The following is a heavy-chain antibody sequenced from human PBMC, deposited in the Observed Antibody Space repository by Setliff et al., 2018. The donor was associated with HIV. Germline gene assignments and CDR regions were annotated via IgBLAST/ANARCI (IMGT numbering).Heavy chain of an antibody. V-gene: IGHV3-23*01. CDR3: AKEGEWQRSRGYMDV. Sequence: PGGSLRLSCAASGFTFNTYAMSWVRQAPGKGLEWVSVISGSGGSTSYADSVKGRFTISRDNSKNTLYLQMKSLRAEDTAVYYCAKEGEWQRSRGYMDVWGKGTTVTVSS. D-gene: IGHD5-12*01. CDR2: ISGSGGST. CDR1: GFTFNTYA. J-gene: IGHJ6*03.